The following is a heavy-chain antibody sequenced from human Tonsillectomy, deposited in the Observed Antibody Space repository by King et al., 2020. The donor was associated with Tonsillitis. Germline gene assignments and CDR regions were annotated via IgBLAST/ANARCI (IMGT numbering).Heavy chain of an antibody. V-gene: IGHV1-46*01. J-gene: IGHJ3*02. D-gene: IGHD3-22*01. CDR1: GYTFATYH. CDR3: ARVRREGYSSAFDI. CDR2: LNPTGGDT. Sequence: VQLVESGAEVTKPGASLKVSCKASGYTFATYHIHWVRQAPGQGLEWMGALNPTGGDTTYARKFQGRVTMTSDTSTATVSMDLRSLRPEDTAIYYCARVRREGYSSAFDIWGPGTMVTVSS.